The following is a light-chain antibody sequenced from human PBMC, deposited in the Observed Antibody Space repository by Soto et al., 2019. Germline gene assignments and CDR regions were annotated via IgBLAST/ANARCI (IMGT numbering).Light chain of an antibody. CDR3: QQYDSSPWK. CDR2: DAS. Sequence: EIVLTQSPGTLSLSPGETATLSCRASQSVSSYLAWYQQKPGQAPRLLIYDASSRATGIPDRFSGSASGTEFTLTISRLEPEDFAVYYCQQYDSSPWKFGQGTKVDIK. V-gene: IGKV3-20*01. CDR1: QSVSSY. J-gene: IGKJ1*01.